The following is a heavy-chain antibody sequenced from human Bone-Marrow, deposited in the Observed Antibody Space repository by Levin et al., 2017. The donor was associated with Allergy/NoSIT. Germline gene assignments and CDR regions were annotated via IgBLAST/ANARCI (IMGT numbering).Heavy chain of an antibody. CDR1: GASIRHFY. J-gene: IGHJ6*03. Sequence: SETLSLTCSVSGASIRHFYWSWIRQPPGKGLEWIGYIYDSARTNYSPALKSRATISVDTSKNQFSLKLTSVTAADTAVYYCAVGMTGQFYLYMDVWGKGTTVTVSS. CDR2: IYDSART. CDR3: AVGMTGQFYLYMDV. V-gene: IGHV4-59*01. D-gene: IGHD3-9*01.